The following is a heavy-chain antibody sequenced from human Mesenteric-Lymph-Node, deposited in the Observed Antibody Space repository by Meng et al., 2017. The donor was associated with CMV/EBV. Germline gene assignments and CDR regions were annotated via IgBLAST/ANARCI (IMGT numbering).Heavy chain of an antibody. V-gene: IGHV3-9*01. D-gene: IGHD2-21*01. CDR1: GFTFDDYA. J-gene: IGHJ6*02. CDR2: ISWNSGSI. CDR3: AKDRAHSTPGPLYYYYEGMDV. Sequence: GGSLRLSCAASGFTFDDYAMHWVRQAPGKGLEWVSGISWNSGSIGYADSVKGRFTISRDNAKNSLYLQMNSLRAEDTAVYYCAKDRAHSTPGPLYYYYEGMDVWGQGTTVTVSS.